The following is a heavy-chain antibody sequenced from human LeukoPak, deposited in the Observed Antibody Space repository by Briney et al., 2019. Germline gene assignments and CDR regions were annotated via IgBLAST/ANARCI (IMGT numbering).Heavy chain of an antibody. CDR1: GYTFTGYY. J-gene: IGHJ6*02. V-gene: IGHV1-2*04. Sequence: ASVKVSCKASGYTFTGYYMHWVRQAPGQGLEWMGWINPNSGGTNYAQKFQGWVTMTRDTSISTAYMELSRLRADDTAVYYCARGSGASGIYGMDVWGQGTTVTVSS. CDR3: ARGSGASGIYGMDV. CDR2: INPNSGGT. D-gene: IGHD3-10*01.